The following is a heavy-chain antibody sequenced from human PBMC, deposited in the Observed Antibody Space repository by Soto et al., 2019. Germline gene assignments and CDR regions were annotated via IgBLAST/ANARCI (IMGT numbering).Heavy chain of an antibody. CDR3: ESIVVVTADINIFYYGMEV. J-gene: IGHJ6*02. CDR1: GGTFSSYA. Sequence: SVKVSCKASGGTFSSYAISWVRQAPGQGLEWMGGIIPIFGTANYAQKFQGRVTITADESTSTAYMELSSLRSEDTAVYYCESIVVVTADINIFYYGMEVWGQGTTVTVSS. D-gene: IGHD2-2*01. V-gene: IGHV1-69*13. CDR2: IIPIFGTA.